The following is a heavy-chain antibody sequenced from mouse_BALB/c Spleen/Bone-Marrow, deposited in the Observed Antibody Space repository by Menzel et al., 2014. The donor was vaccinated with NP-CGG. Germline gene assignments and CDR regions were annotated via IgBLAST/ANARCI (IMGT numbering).Heavy chain of an antibody. Sequence: EVMLVESGGGLVQPGGSRKLSCAASGFTFSSFGMHWVRPAPEKGLEWVAYISSGSSTIYYADTVKGRFTISRDNPKNTLFLQMTSLRSEDTAMYYCARGGNYAWFAYWGQGTLVTVSA. CDR1: GFTFSSFG. CDR2: ISSGSSTI. J-gene: IGHJ3*01. V-gene: IGHV5-17*02. CDR3: ARGGNYAWFAY. D-gene: IGHD2-1*01.